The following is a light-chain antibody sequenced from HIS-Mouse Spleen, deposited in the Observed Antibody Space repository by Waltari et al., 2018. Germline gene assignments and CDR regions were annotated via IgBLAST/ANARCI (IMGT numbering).Light chain of an antibody. CDR1: SSDVRGYNS. Sequence: QSALTQPASVSGSPGQSITISCTGTSSDVRGYNSVSWYQQHPGKAPKRMIYDVSNRPSGVSNRFSGSKSGNTASLTISGLQAEDEADYYCSSYTSSSFNVVFGGGTKLTVL. J-gene: IGLJ2*01. V-gene: IGLV2-14*03. CDR3: SSYTSSSFNVV. CDR2: DVS.